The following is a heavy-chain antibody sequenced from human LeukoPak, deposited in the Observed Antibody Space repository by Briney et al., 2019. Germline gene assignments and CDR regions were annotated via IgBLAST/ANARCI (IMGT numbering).Heavy chain of an antibody. CDR1: GYSISSGYH. J-gene: IGHJ3*02. V-gene: IGHV4-38-2*02. CDR2: IYQDGST. Sequence: SETLSLTCSVSGYSISSGYHWAWFRQTPGKGLEWLGSIYQDGSTYYNPSLKSRVTISVDTSKNQFSLKLSSVTAADTAVYYCARDSRGGSDAFDIWGQGTMVTVSS. CDR3: ARDSRGGSDAFDI. D-gene: IGHD3-10*01.